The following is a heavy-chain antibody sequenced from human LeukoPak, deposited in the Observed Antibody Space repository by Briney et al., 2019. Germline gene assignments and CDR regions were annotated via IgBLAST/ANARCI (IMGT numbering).Heavy chain of an antibody. CDR1: GFTFSDYY. J-gene: IGHJ3*02. Sequence: GGSLRLSCAASGFTFSDYYMSWIRQAPGKGLEWVSYISSSGSTIYYADSVKGRFTISRDNANNSLYLQMNSLRAEDTAVYYCARSGLRITNAFDIWGQGTMVTVSS. CDR2: ISSSGSTI. CDR3: ARSGLRITNAFDI. D-gene: IGHD3-10*01. V-gene: IGHV3-11*04.